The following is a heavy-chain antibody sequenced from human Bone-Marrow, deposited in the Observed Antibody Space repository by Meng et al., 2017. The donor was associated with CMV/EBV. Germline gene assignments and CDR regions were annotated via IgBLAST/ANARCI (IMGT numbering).Heavy chain of an antibody. CDR2: INHSGST. CDR3: APRYCSSTRCSRTFDI. Sequence: SQTLSLTCAVYGGSFSGYYWSWIRQPPGKGLEWIGEINHSGSTNYNPSLKSRVTISVDTSKNQFSLQLTSVTAADTAVYYCAPRYCSSTRCSRTFDIWGQGTMVTVSS. D-gene: IGHD2-2*01. V-gene: IGHV4-34*01. J-gene: IGHJ3*02. CDR1: GGSFSGYY.